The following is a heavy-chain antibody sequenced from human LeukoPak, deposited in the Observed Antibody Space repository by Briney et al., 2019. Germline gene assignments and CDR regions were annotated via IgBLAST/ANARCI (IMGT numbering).Heavy chain of an antibody. D-gene: IGHD2-8*01. CDR1: GGSISSYY. CDR2: IYYSGST. Sequence: SGTLSLTCTVSGGSISSYYWSWIRQPPGKGLEWIGYIYYSGSTNYNPSLKSRVTISVDTSKNQFSLKLSSVTAADTAVYYCARDVRWYAFDIWGQGTMVTVSS. J-gene: IGHJ3*02. CDR3: ARDVRWYAFDI. V-gene: IGHV4-59*01.